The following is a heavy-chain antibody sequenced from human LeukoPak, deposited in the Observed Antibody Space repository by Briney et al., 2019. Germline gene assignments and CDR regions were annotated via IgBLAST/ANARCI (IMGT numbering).Heavy chain of an antibody. J-gene: IGHJ4*02. V-gene: IGHV3-21*01. D-gene: IGHD3-22*01. CDR2: ISSSSSYI. Sequence: GGSLRLSCAASGFTFSSYSMNWVRQAPGKGLEWVSSISSSSSYIYYADSVKGRFTISGDNAKNSLYLQMNSLRAEDTAVYYCARVGYDSSGYLDYWGQGTLVTVSS. CDR3: ARVGYDSSGYLDY. CDR1: GFTFSSYS.